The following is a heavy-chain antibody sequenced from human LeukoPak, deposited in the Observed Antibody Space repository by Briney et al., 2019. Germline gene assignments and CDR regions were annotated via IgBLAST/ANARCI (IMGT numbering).Heavy chain of an antibody. V-gene: IGHV3-23*01. Sequence: PGGSLRLSCAASGFTFSSYAMSWVRQAPGKGLEWVSAISGSGGSTYCADSVKGRFTISRDNSKNTLYLQMNSLRAEDTAVYYCAKDREYYGSGTDAFDIWGKGTMVTVSS. CDR3: AKDREYYGSGTDAFDI. CDR2: ISGSGGST. D-gene: IGHD3-10*01. J-gene: IGHJ3*02. CDR1: GFTFSSYA.